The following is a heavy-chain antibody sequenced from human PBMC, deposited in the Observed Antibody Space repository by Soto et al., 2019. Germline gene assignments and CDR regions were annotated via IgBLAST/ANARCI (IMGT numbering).Heavy chain of an antibody. CDR1: GGSISSYY. CDR2: IYYSGST. CDR3: ARDSQPNYDFWSGYYTYYYYYGMDV. J-gene: IGHJ6*02. Sequence: SETLSLTCTVSGGSISSYYWSWIRQPPGKGLEWIGYIYYSGSTNYNPSLKSRVTISVDTSKNQFSLKLGSVTAADTAVYYCARDSQPNYDFWSGYYTYYYYYGMDVWGQGTTVTVSS. V-gene: IGHV4-59*01. D-gene: IGHD3-3*01.